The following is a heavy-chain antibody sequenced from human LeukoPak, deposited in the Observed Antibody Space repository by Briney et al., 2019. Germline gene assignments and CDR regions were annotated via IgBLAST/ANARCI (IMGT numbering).Heavy chain of an antibody. CDR3: AKDPSSVWYYFDY. Sequence: GGSLRLSCAASGFTFSNYGMHWVRQAPGKGLEWVAFIRYDGSYKYYAESVKGRFTISRDNSKNTLYLQVNSLRPEDTAVYYCAKDPSSVWYYFDYWGQGTLVTVSS. CDR2: IRYDGSYK. J-gene: IGHJ4*02. V-gene: IGHV3-30*02. CDR1: GFTFSNYG. D-gene: IGHD6-19*01.